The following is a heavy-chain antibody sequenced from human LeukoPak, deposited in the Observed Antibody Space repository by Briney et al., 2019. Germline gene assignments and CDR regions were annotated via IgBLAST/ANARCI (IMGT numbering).Heavy chain of an antibody. D-gene: IGHD3-3*01. Sequence: GGSLRLSCAASGFTFSSYSTNWVRQAPGKGLEWVSSISSSSSYIYYADSVKGRFTISRDNAKNSLYLQMNSLRAEDTAVYYCARNWVYYDFWSAPDDAFDIWGQGTMVTVSS. V-gene: IGHV3-21*01. CDR3: ARNWVYYDFWSAPDDAFDI. CDR2: ISSSSSYI. CDR1: GFTFSSYS. J-gene: IGHJ3*02.